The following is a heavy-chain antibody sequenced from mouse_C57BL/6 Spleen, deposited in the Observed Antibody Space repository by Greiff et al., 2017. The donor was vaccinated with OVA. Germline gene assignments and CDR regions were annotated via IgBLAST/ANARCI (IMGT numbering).Heavy chain of an antibody. Sequence: QVQLKESGAELVRPGASVTLSCKASGYTFTDYEMHWVKQTPVHGLEWIGAIDPETGGTAYNQKFKGKANMTADTSSSTAYRELRRLTSEDSAVYYCTRGGGNYVDLDYWGQGTTLTVSS. CDR1: GYTFTDYE. CDR3: TRGGGNYVDLDY. J-gene: IGHJ2*01. D-gene: IGHD2-1*01. V-gene: IGHV1-15*01. CDR2: IDPETGGT.